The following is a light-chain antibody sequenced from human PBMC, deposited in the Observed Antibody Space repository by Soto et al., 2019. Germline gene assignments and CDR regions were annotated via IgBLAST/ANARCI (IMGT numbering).Light chain of an antibody. Sequence: DIQMTQSPSSLSASVGDRVTITCRASQSISSYLNWYQQKPGKAPNLLIYVASNLQSGVPSRFSGSGSGIDFTLTISSLQPEDFATYYCQQSYTTPPTFGQGTKVEIK. CDR1: QSISSY. V-gene: IGKV1-39*01. J-gene: IGKJ1*01. CDR2: VAS. CDR3: QQSYTTPPT.